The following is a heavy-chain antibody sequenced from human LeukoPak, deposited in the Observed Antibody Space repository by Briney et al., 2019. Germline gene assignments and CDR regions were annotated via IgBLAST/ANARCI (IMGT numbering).Heavy chain of an antibody. D-gene: IGHD1-26*01. CDR3: ARVDLVWWELPFDY. V-gene: IGHV3-21*01. CDR1: GFTFSSYS. J-gene: IGHJ4*02. Sequence: KSGGSLRLSCAASGFTFSSYSMNWVRQAPGKGLEWVSSISSSSSYIYYADSVKGRFTISRDNAKNSLYLQMNSLRAEDTAVYYCARVDLVWWELPFDYWGQGTLVTVSS. CDR2: ISSSSSYI.